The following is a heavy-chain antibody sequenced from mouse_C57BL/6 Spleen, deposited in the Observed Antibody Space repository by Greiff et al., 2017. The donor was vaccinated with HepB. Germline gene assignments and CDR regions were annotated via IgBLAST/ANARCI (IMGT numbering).Heavy chain of an antibody. CDR1: GYTFTSYT. CDR3: ASDYYDLGYFDV. Sequence: VQLQQSGAELARPGASVKMSCKASGYTFTSYTMHWVKQRPGQGLEWIGYINPSSGYTKYNQKFKDKATLTADKSSSTAYMQLSSLTSEDSAVYYCASDYYDLGYFDVWGTGTTVTVSS. V-gene: IGHV1-4*01. CDR2: INPSSGYT. D-gene: IGHD2-4*01. J-gene: IGHJ1*03.